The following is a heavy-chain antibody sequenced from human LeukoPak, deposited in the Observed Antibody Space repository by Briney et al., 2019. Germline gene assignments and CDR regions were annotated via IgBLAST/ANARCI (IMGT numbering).Heavy chain of an antibody. V-gene: IGHV3-21*01. CDR1: GFTFSSYS. Sequence: GGSLRLSCAASGFTFSSYSMNWVRQAPGKGLEWVSSISSSSSYIYYADSVKGRFTISRDNAKNSLYLQMNSLRAEDTAVYYCAKAKRDGYYFDYWGQGTLVTVSS. D-gene: IGHD2-2*03. J-gene: IGHJ4*02. CDR3: AKAKRDGYYFDY. CDR2: ISSSSSYI.